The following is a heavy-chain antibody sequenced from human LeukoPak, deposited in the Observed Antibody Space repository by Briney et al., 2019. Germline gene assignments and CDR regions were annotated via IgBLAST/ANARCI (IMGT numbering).Heavy chain of an antibody. CDR3: TRDSYISNVYYGMDV. CDR1: GLTFSNYW. J-gene: IGHJ6*02. D-gene: IGHD1-26*01. CDR2: INPDGSHT. V-gene: IGHV3-74*01. Sequence: GGSLRLSCAASGLTFSNYWMHWVRQAPGKGLVWISVINPDGSHTSYADSVKGRFTISRDNAKNTLYLQMNSLRAEDAAVYFCTRDSYISNVYYGMDVWGQGATVTVSS.